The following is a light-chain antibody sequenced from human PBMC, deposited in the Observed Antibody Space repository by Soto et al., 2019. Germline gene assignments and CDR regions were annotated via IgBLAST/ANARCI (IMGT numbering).Light chain of an antibody. J-gene: IGKJ2*01. Sequence: EIVMTQSPATLSVSPGERATLSCRASQSVGSNLAWYQQKPGQAPRLLIYGASTRATGIPARFSGSGSGTEFTLTISSLQSEDFAVYYCQLYNNWPYTFGQGTKLDIK. CDR3: QLYNNWPYT. CDR1: QSVGSN. CDR2: GAS. V-gene: IGKV3-15*01.